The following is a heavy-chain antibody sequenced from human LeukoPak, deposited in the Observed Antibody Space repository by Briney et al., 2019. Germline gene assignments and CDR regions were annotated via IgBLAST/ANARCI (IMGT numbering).Heavy chain of an antibody. Sequence: AGGSWKLSWSALGFILSDYVILWVRKASGKGLEWVGRFSTRANGYAKAYGASVKGRFTISRGDSKDTVYLQMSSLKTDDTAGYYCTSIALDGSGFDYWGQGTLVTVSS. CDR2: FSTRANGYAK. D-gene: IGHD2-8*01. V-gene: IGHV3-73*01. CDR3: TSIALDGSGFDY. J-gene: IGHJ4*02. CDR1: GFILSDYV.